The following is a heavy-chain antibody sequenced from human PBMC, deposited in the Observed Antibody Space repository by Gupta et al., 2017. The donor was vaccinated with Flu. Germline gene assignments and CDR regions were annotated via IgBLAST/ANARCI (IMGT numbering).Heavy chain of an antibody. Sequence: TFTSHWMHWVQQAPGQGLEWVAISNPSDGSTHYEQKLQDRVTLTRDTSTNTVYMGLSGLRSEDTAVYYCARDHSSADSSGWWFDPGGQGTMVTVSA. CDR1: TFTSHW. CDR2: SNPSDGST. D-gene: IGHD3-22*01. CDR3: ARDHSSADSSGWWFDP. J-gene: IGHJ5*02. V-gene: IGHV1-46*04.